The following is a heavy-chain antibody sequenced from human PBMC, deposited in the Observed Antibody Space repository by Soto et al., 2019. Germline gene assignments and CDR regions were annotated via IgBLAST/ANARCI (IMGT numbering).Heavy chain of an antibody. Sequence: ASVKVSCKASGGTFSSYAISWVRQAPGQGLEWMGGIIPIFGTANYAQKFQGRVTITADKSTSTAYMELSSLRSEDTAVYYCARDTPQTGYSSSWSLGPPNYYYYYYGMDVWGQGTTVTVSS. CDR3: ARDTPQTGYSSSWSLGPPNYYYYYYGMDV. V-gene: IGHV1-69*06. J-gene: IGHJ6*02. D-gene: IGHD6-13*01. CDR1: GGTFSSYA. CDR2: IIPIFGTA.